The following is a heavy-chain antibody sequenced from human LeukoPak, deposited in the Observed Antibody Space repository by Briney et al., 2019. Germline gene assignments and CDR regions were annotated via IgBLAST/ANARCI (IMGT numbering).Heavy chain of an antibody. J-gene: IGHJ6*02. CDR3: ARDIVATYGMDV. Sequence: ASVKVSCKASGYTFTSYDINWVRQATGQGLEWMGWMNPNSGNTGYAQKFQGRVIITRNTSISTAYMELSSLRSEDTAVYYCARDIVATYGMDVWGQGTTVTVSS. V-gene: IGHV1-8*03. D-gene: IGHD5-12*01. CDR2: MNPNSGNT. CDR1: GYTFTSYD.